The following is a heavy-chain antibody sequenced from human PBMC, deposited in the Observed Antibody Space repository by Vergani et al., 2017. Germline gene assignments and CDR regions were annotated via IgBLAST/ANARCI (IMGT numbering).Heavy chain of an antibody. CDR1: GFTFSSYD. V-gene: IGHV3-13*01. CDR2: IGTAGDT. J-gene: IGHJ6*04. Sequence: EVQLVESGGGLVQPGGSLRLSCAASGFTFSSYDMHWVRQATGKGLEWVSAIGTAGDTYDPDSVKDRFTISRENAKNSLYLQVNSLRAGDTAVYYCARGSSSWYETTNYYYYGMDVWGEGTTVTVSS. CDR3: ARGSSSWYETTNYYYYGMDV. D-gene: IGHD6-13*01.